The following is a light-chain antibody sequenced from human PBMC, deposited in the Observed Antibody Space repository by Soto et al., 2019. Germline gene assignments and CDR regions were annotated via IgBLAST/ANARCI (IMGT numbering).Light chain of an antibody. J-gene: IGKJ2*01. CDR1: QSVSRN. V-gene: IGKV3-15*01. CDR2: GAS. CDR3: QQYNNGLPVT. Sequence: EIVMTQSPVTLSVSPGERVTLSCRASQSVSRNLAWYQQKPGQAPRLLIFGASTRVTGIPARFSGSGSGTEFTLTISSLQSEDFAIYYCQQYNNGLPVTFGQGTKLEIK.